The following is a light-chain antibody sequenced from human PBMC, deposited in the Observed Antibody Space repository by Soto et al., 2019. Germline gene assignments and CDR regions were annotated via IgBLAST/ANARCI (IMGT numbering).Light chain of an antibody. J-gene: IGKJ1*01. CDR1: QSVSTN. CDR3: QQYNNWPPWT. CDR2: RAS. V-gene: IGKV3-15*01. Sequence: VLTQSPATLSVSPGERATLSCRASQSVSTNLAWYQQKPGQAPRLLIYRASTRATGIPARFSGSGSGTEFTLTISSLQSEDFAVYYCQQYNNWPPWTFGQGTKVDIK.